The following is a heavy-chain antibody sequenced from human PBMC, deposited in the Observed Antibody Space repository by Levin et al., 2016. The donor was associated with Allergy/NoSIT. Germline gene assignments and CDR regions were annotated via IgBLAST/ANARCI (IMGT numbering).Heavy chain of an antibody. CDR2: SFLVTLIP. CDR3: ARRGKSYTSSWLQEGNPFDV. V-gene: IGHV5-51*01. CDR1: GYRFSSFW. D-gene: IGHD6-13*01. Sequence: GGSLRLSCKGSGYRFSSFWIGWVRQMARERPGVEWGSSFLVTLIPRTRPSFEGQVSLSVDMSVSTTYLQWSSLKPSDTGIYYCARRGKSYTSSWLQEGNPFDVWGQGTQVSVSS. J-gene: IGHJ3*01.